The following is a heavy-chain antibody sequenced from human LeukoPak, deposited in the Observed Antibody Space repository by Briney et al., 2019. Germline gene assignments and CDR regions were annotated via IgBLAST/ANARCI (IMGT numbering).Heavy chain of an antibody. J-gene: IGHJ3*02. V-gene: IGHV3-21*01. CDR1: GFTFSSYS. CDR2: ISSSSSYI. D-gene: IGHD3-9*01. Sequence: GGSLRLSCAASGFTFSSYSMNWVRQAPGKGLEWVSSISSSSSYIYYADSLKGRFTISRDNAKNSLYLQMNSLRAEDTAVYYCARDLVAAFDIWGQGTMVTVSS. CDR3: ARDLVAAFDI.